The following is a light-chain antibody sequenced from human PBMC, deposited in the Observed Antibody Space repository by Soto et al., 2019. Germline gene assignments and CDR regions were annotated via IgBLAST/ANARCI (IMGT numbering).Light chain of an antibody. CDR3: QQRTDWPTIT. CDR2: DAS. V-gene: IGKV3-11*01. J-gene: IGKJ5*01. CDR1: QSVRTV. Sequence: EIVLTQSPATLSLSPGERATLSCGASQSVRTVLARYQQKPGQAPRLLIYDASTRATGVPARFSGSGSGTDFTLTISNLESEDFGVYYCQQRTDWPTITFGQGTRLDIK.